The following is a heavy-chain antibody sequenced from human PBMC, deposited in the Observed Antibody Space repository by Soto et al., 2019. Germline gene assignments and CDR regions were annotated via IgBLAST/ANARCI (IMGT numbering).Heavy chain of an antibody. V-gene: IGHV1-69*08. CDR1: GGTFSSYT. J-gene: IGHJ4*02. D-gene: IGHD6-19*01. CDR3: ARETRRQQRLVTPSAHLDY. Sequence: QVQLVQSGAEVKKPGSSVKVSCKASGGTFSSYTISWVRQAPGQGLEWMGRIIPILGIANYAQKFQGRVTITADKXXSXAXXELSSLRSEDTAVYYCARETRRQQRLVTPSAHLDYWGQGTLVTVSS. CDR2: IIPILGIA.